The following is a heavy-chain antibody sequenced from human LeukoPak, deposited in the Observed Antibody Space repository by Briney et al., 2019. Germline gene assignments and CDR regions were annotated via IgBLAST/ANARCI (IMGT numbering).Heavy chain of an antibody. J-gene: IGHJ4*02. V-gene: IGHV3-11*01. CDR3: ARGLPATLLDY. CDR2: FSSSATAT. D-gene: IGHD2-2*01. CDR1: GFTFSDYY. Sequence: GGSLRLSCVASGFTFSDYYMSWVRQAPGKGLEWVSYFSSSATATYYAGSVKGRFTISRDSAKNSLYLQMNSPRVEDTAVYYCARGLPATLLDYWGQGTLVTVSS.